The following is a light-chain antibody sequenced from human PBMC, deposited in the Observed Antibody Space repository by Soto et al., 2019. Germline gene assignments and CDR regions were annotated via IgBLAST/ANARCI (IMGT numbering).Light chain of an antibody. CDR2: EAS. CDR1: QSTSTW. V-gene: IGKV1-5*03. J-gene: IGKJ1*01. CDR3: QXYITYPYA. Sequence: DIQMTQSPSTLSASVGDRVTITCRASQSTSTWLAWYQQRPGKTPKLLISEASKLESGVPSRFSGSGSGTEFTLTISSLQPDDFATYYXQXYITYPYAFGQGTKVEIK.